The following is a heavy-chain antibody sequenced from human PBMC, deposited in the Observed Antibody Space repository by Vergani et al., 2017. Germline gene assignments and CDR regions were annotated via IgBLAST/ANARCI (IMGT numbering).Heavy chain of an antibody. CDR3: AKIAVAGPHWFDP. CDR2: IRYDGSNK. V-gene: IGHV3-30*02. CDR1: GFTFSSYG. D-gene: IGHD6-19*01. J-gene: IGHJ5*02. Sequence: QVQLVESGGGVVQPGGSLRLSCAASGFTFSSYGMHWVRQAPGKGLEWVAFIRYDGSNKNYADSVKGRFTISRDNSKNTLYLQMNSLRAEDTAVYYCAKIAVAGPHWFDPWGQGTLVTVSS.